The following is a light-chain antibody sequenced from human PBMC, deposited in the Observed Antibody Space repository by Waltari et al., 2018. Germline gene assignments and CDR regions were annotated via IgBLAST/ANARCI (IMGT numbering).Light chain of an antibody. V-gene: IGKV1-33*01. J-gene: IGKJ4*01. Sequence: IQMTQSPSALSAAVGDRVTITCQASQDISNYLNWYQQKPGKAPKVLIYDASNLETGVPSRVRAGGSGTDFTFQISGLQPEDNATYYCQQYESLPITFGGGTKVEIK. CDR2: DAS. CDR3: QQYESLPIT. CDR1: QDISNY.